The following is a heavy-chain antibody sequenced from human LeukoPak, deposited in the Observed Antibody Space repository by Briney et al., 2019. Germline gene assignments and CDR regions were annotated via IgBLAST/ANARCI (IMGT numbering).Heavy chain of an antibody. J-gene: IGHJ3*02. Sequence: AGGSLRLSCAASGFTFSSYSMNCVRQAPGKGLEWVSSISSSSSYIYYADSVKGRFTISRDNAKNSLYLQMNSLRAEDTAVYYCARVRGPRASFLSIAARLGAFDIWGQGTMVTVSS. D-gene: IGHD6-6*01. CDR1: GFTFSSYS. V-gene: IGHV3-21*01. CDR2: ISSSSSYI. CDR3: ARVRGPRASFLSIAARLGAFDI.